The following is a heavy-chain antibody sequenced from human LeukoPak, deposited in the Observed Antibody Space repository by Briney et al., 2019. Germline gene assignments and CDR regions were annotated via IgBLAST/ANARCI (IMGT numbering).Heavy chain of an antibody. Sequence: SVKVSCKASGGTFSSYAISWVRQAPGQGLEWMGRIIPILGIANYAQKFQGRVTITADESTSTAYMELSSLRSEDTAVYYCARDRLGSGYSDYWGQGTLVTVSS. CDR3: ARDRLGSGYSDY. J-gene: IGHJ4*02. CDR1: GGTFSSYA. CDR2: IIPILGIA. V-gene: IGHV1-69*04. D-gene: IGHD3-22*01.